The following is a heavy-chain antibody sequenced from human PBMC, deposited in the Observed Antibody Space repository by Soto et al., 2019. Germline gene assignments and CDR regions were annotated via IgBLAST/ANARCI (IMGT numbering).Heavy chain of an antibody. CDR3: ARDGRYCSGGSGYYYYYGMDV. Sequence: EVQLVESGGGLVQPGGSLRLSCAASGFTFSSYWMSWVRQAPGKGLEWVANIKQDGSEKYYVDSVKGRFTISRDNAKNSLYLKMNSLRAEDTAVYYCARDGRYCSGGSGYYYYYGMDVWGQGTTVTVSS. J-gene: IGHJ6*02. V-gene: IGHV3-7*03. D-gene: IGHD2-15*01. CDR2: IKQDGSEK. CDR1: GFTFSSYW.